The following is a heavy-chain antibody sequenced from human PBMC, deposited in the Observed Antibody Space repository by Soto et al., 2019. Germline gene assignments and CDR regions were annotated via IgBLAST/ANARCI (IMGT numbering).Heavy chain of an antibody. V-gene: IGHV3-30-3*01. CDR1: GFTFSSYA. D-gene: IGHD4-17*01. CDR2: ISYDGSNK. CDR3: ARERLRWNWFDP. J-gene: IGHJ5*02. Sequence: QVQLVESGGGVVQPGRSLRLSCAASGFTFSSYAMHWVRQAPGKGLEWVAVISYDGSNKYYADSVKGRFTISRENSKNTLYLQMNSLRAEDTAVYYCARERLRWNWFDPWGQGTLVTVSS.